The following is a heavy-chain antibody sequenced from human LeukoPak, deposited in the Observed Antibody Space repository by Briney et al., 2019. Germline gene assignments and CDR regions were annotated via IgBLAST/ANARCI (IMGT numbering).Heavy chain of an antibody. CDR3: ARQIPDYYDSSGFYYNSFDP. CDR1: GYSFTSYW. J-gene: IGHJ5*02. D-gene: IGHD3-22*01. CDR2: IHPLGSDT. V-gene: IGHV5-51*01. Sequence: AGESLKISCKGSGYSFTSYWIGWVRQMPGKGLEWMGIIHPLGSDTRYSPSFQGQVTISADKSISTAYLQWSSLKASDTAMYYCARQIPDYYDSSGFYYNSFDPWGQGTLVTVSS.